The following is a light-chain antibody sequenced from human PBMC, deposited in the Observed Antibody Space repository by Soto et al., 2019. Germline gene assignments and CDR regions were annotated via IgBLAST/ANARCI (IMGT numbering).Light chain of an antibody. CDR3: QQYCSSPQT. V-gene: IGKV3D-20*01. CDR1: QSVSSSY. CDR2: DAS. Sequence: EIVLTQSPATLSLSPGERATLSCGASQSVSSSYLAWYQQKPGLAPRLLIYDASSRATGIPDRFSGSGSGTDFTLTISRLEPEDLAVYYCQQYCSSPQTFVQGTKVEIK. J-gene: IGKJ1*01.